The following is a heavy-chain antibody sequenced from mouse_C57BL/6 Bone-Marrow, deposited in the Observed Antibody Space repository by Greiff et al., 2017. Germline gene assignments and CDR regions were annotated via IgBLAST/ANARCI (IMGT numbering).Heavy chain of an antibody. V-gene: IGHV1-39*01. Sequence: EVQLQQSGPELVKPGASVKISCKASGYSFTDYNMKWVKQSNGKSLEWIGVINTNYGTTSYNQKFKAKATLTVDQSSSTSYMQLNSLTSEYSAVYYCARYPITTVVATDAMDYWGQGTSVTVSS. CDR3: ARYPITTVVATDAMDY. CDR2: INTNYGTT. J-gene: IGHJ4*01. CDR1: GYSFTDYN. D-gene: IGHD1-1*01.